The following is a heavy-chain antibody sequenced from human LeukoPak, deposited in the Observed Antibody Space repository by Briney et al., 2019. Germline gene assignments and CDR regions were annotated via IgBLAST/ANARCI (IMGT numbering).Heavy chain of an antibody. CDR1: VGSISSYY. V-gene: IGHV4-4*07. D-gene: IGHD6-19*01. CDR3: ARVPWDSSGWPYFDY. Sequence: SETLSLTCTVSVGSISSYYWSWIRQPAGKGLEWIGRIYTSGSTNYNPSLKSRVTMSVDTSKNQFSLKLSSVTAADTAVYYCARVPWDSSGWPYFDYWGQGTLVTVSS. CDR2: IYTSGST. J-gene: IGHJ4*02.